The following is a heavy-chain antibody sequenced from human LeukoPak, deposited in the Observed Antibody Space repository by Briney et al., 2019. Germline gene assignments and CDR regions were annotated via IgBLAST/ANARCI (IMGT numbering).Heavy chain of an antibody. CDR2: IGTAGDT. CDR1: EFIFSYYD. J-gene: IGHJ2*01. Sequence: GGSLRLSCAASEFIFSYYDMHWVRQAPGKGLEWVSAIGTAGDTYYPGSVKGRFTISRENAKNSLYLQMNSLRAGDTAVYYCARGDGSGGFWYFDLWGRGTLVTVSS. V-gene: IGHV3-13*01. D-gene: IGHD5-24*01. CDR3: ARGDGSGGFWYFDL.